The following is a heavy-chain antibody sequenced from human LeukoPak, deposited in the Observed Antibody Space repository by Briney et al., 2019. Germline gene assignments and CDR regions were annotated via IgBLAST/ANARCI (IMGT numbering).Heavy chain of an antibody. CDR2: IXDSGXX. V-gene: IGHV4-39*01. Sequence: PSETLSLTCTVSGGSIRSSYYYWGWIRQPPGKGLEWIGXIXDSGXXXYXPSLXSRVTISVDTSKNQFSLKLNSVTAADTAVYYCARHYGPWGQGTLVTVSS. CDR3: ARHYGP. D-gene: IGHD3-10*01. J-gene: IGHJ5*02. CDR1: GGSIRSSYYY.